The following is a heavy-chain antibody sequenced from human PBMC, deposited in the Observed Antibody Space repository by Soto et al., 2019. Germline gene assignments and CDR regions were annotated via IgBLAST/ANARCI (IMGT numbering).Heavy chain of an antibody. CDR2: TYYRTRWYY. D-gene: IGHD1-7*01. Sequence: SQTLSLTSVLSGDSVFSNSVAWNWIRQSPSRGLEWLGRTYYRTRWYYDYAVSVRSRITVNPDTSKNQFSPQLTSVTPEDTAVYYCAGTTSHYWYYMDVSGKGTTVTV. CDR1: GDSVFSNSVA. J-gene: IGHJ6*03. V-gene: IGHV6-1*01. CDR3: AGTTSHYWYYMDV.